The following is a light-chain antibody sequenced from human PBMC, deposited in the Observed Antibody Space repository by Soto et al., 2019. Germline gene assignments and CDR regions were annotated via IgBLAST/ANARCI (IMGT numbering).Light chain of an antibody. J-gene: IGKJ4*01. V-gene: IGKV1-5*01. Sequence: IQMTQSPSTLSASVGDRVTITCRASQSVSNWLAWYQQKPGKAPELLVYSASTLQSGVPSRFSGGGSETEFSLTIGTLQPEDFATYYCLQLFRYPLTFGGGSKVDIK. CDR3: LQLFRYPLT. CDR1: QSVSNW. CDR2: SAS.